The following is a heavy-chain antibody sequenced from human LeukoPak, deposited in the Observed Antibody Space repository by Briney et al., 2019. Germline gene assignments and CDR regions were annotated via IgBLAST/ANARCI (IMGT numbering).Heavy chain of an antibody. J-gene: IGHJ4*02. CDR3: AKDTGRPIAVAATTFDY. CDR1: GFTFSSHA. Sequence: GGSLRLSCAASGFTFSSHAMSWVRQAPGKGLEWVSAISGSGGSTYYADSVKGRFTISRDNSKNTLYLQMNSLRAEDTAVYYCAKDTGRPIAVAATTFDYWGQGTLVTVSS. V-gene: IGHV3-23*01. D-gene: IGHD6-19*01. CDR2: ISGSGGST.